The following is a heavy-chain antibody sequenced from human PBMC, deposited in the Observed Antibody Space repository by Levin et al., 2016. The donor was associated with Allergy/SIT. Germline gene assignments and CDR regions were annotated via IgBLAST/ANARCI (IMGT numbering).Heavy chain of an antibody. V-gene: IGHV1-69*13. D-gene: IGHD3-10*01. CDR1: GGMFWNYA. CDR2: IVPMFGIP. J-gene: IGHJ4*02. Sequence: SVKVSCKTPGGMFWNYAISWVRQAPGQGLEWMGGIVPMFGIPKYAQKFQDRVTITADESTNTVFMELSSLRFEDTAIYYCASPNRLGQQLVRGDYLDDWGQGTQVTVSS. CDR3: ASPNRLGQQLVRGDYLDD.